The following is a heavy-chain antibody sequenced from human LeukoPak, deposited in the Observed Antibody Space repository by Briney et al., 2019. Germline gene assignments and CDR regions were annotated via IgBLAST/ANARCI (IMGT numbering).Heavy chain of an antibody. CDR2: ISYDGSNK. CDR1: GFTFSSYA. V-gene: IGHV3-30-3*01. J-gene: IGHJ4*02. Sequence: GGSLRLSCAASGFTFSSYAMSWVRQAPGKGLEWVAVISYDGSNKYYADSVKGRFTISRDNSKNTLYLQMNSLRAEDTAVYYCARDRSYYDFWSGYPHFDYWGQGTLVTVSS. D-gene: IGHD3-3*01. CDR3: ARDRSYYDFWSGYPHFDY.